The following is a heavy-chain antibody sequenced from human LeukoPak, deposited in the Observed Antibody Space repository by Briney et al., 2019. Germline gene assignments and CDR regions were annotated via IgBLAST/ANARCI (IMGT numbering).Heavy chain of an antibody. D-gene: IGHD6-6*01. V-gene: IGHV4-59*01. CDR2: IYYSGST. CDR3: ARVGPLDRSSAALGFDY. J-gene: IGHJ4*02. Sequence: SETLSLTCTVSGGSISSYYWSWIRQPPGKGLEWIGYIYYSGSTNYNPSLKCRVTISVDTSKNQFSLKLSSVTAADTAVYYCARVGPLDRSSAALGFDYWGQGTLVTVSS. CDR1: GGSISSYY.